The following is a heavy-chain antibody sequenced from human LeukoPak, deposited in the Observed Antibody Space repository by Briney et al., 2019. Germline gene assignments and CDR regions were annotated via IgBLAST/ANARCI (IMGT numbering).Heavy chain of an antibody. D-gene: IGHD4-17*01. CDR2: IYYSGST. J-gene: IGHJ6*02. CDR3: ARHGGGDYAYYYYGMDV. CDR1: GGSISSYY. Sequence: PSETLSLTCTVSGGSISSYYWSWIRQPPGKGLEWIGSIYYSGSTYYNPSLKSRVTISVDTSKNQFSLKLSSVTAADTAVYYCARHGGGDYAYYYYGMDVWGQGTTVTVSS. V-gene: IGHV4-59*05.